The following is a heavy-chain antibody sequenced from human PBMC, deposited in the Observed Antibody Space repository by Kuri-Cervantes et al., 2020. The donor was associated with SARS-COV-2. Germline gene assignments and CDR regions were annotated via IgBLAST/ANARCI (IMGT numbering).Heavy chain of an antibody. CDR1: GYTFTSYA. V-gene: IGHV7-4-1*02. D-gene: IGHD2-21*02. J-gene: IGHJ6*02. CDR3: ARDPYCGGDCYSPYYYYYGVDV. CDR2: INTNTGNP. Sequence: ASVKVSCKASGYTFTSYAMNWVRQAPGQGLEWMGWINTNTGNPTYAQGFTGRFVFSLDTSVSTAYLQISSLKAEDTAVYYCARDPYCGGDCYSPYYYYYGVDVWGQGTTVTVSS.